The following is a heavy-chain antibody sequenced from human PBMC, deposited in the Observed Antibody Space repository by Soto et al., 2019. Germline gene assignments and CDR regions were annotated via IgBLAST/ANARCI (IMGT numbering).Heavy chain of an antibody. D-gene: IGHD5-12*01. CDR2: TSHDGTNK. Sequence: QVQLVESGGGVVQPGRSLRLSCATSGFTFSRYGIHWVRHAPEGALVGVAVTSHDGTNKYYTDSVKGRFIISRDNAKNTLYLEMNSLRAEDTAVYYCAKETVATIRPTRIYYYYGLDVWGQGTTVSVSS. CDR3: AKETVATIRPTRIYYYYGLDV. V-gene: IGHV3-30*05. J-gene: IGHJ6*02. CDR1: GFTFSRYG.